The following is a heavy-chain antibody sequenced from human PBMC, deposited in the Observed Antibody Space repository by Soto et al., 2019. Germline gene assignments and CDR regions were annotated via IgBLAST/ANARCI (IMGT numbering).Heavy chain of an antibody. CDR2: INPSSGGT. J-gene: IGHJ6*02. Sequence: ASVKVSCKASGYPFTGPYIYWVRQAPGQGLEWMGWINPSSGGTEFAEKFQGRVTVTRDTSIRTAFLELNSLTSDDTGVYYCARGDSTDCSNGVCSFFYNHDMDVWGQGTTVTVSS. CDR1: GYPFTGPY. D-gene: IGHD2-8*01. V-gene: IGHV1-2*02. CDR3: ARGDSTDCSNGVCSFFYNHDMDV.